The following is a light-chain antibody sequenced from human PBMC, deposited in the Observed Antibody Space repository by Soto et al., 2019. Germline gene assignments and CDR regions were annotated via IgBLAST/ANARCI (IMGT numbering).Light chain of an antibody. CDR3: SSYAGRDNLI. J-gene: IGLJ2*01. Sequence: QSALTQPPSASGSPGQSVTISCTGTSSDVGGYNFVSWYQQHPGKAPKLMIYDVTERPSGVPDRFSGSKSGNTASLTVSGLQAEDDADYYCSSYAGRDNLIFGGGTKVTVL. CDR2: DVT. V-gene: IGLV2-8*01. CDR1: SSDVGGYNF.